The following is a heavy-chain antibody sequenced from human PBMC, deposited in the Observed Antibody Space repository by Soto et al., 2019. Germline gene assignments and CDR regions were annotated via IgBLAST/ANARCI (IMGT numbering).Heavy chain of an antibody. CDR1: GGSISSGDYY. D-gene: IGHD1-26*01. Sequence: SETLSLTCTVSGGSISSGDYYWSWIRQPPGKGLEWIGYIYYSGSTYYNPSLKSRVTISVDTSKNQFSLKLSSVTAADTAVYYCARAVRGSYYDYWGQGTLVTVYS. CDR3: ARAVRGSYYDY. V-gene: IGHV4-30-4*01. CDR2: IYYSGST. J-gene: IGHJ4*02.